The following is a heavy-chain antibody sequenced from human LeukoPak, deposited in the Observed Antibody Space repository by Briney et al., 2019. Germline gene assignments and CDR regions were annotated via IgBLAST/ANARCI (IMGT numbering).Heavy chain of an antibody. CDR1: GFTFSSYS. CDR3: ARGPARSGWYPNRFDY. J-gene: IGHJ4*02. CDR2: ISSSSSTI. V-gene: IGHV3-48*04. D-gene: IGHD6-19*01. Sequence: GGSLRLSCAASGFTFSSYSMNWVRQAPGKGLEWVSYISSSSSTIYYADSVKGRFTISRDNAKNSLYLQMNSLRAEDTAVYYWARGPARSGWYPNRFDYWGQGTLVTVSS.